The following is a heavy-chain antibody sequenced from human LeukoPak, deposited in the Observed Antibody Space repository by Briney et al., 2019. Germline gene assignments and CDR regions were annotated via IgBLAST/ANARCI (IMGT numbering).Heavy chain of an antibody. Sequence: GRSLRLSCAASGFTFDDYAMHWVRQAPGKGLEWVSGTSWNSGSIGYADSVKGRFTISRDNAKNSLYLQMNSLRAEDTAVYYCTREQDREAAATVVGDYWGQGTLVTVSS. CDR3: TREQDREAAATVVGDY. J-gene: IGHJ4*02. CDR1: GFTFDDYA. CDR2: TSWNSGSI. V-gene: IGHV3-9*01. D-gene: IGHD4-23*01.